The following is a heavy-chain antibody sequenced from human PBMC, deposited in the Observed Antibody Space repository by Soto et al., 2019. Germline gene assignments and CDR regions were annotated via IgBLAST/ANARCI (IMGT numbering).Heavy chain of an antibody. J-gene: IGHJ5*02. CDR1: GFSLSDHC. V-gene: IGHV3-74*01. Sequence: PGGSLRLSCAASGFSLSDHCLHWVRQAPGKGLVRLSRLCHDGTIAIYSGSVKGRFSISRDIAKNTLYLQMTSLRAEDAAIYYCGRTFRDGLLGLDPWRQGTLVTVSS. CDR3: GRTFRDGLLGLDP. D-gene: IGHD3-16*01. CDR2: LCHDGTIA.